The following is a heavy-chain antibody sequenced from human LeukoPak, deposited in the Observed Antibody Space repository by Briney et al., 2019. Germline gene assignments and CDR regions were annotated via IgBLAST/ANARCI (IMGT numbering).Heavy chain of an antibody. Sequence: GGSLRLSCAASGFTFSTYWMSWVRQAPGKGLEWVANIKQDGSEKYYVDSVKGRFTISRENAKNSLYLQMNSLRAGDTAVYYCARARQGISGHGGFDPWGQGTLVTVSS. V-gene: IGHV3-7*01. CDR1: GFTFSTYW. CDR3: ARARQGISGHGGFDP. D-gene: IGHD2-15*01. J-gene: IGHJ5*02. CDR2: IKQDGSEK.